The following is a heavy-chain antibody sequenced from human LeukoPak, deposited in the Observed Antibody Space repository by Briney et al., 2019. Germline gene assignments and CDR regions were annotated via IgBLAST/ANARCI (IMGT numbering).Heavy chain of an antibody. CDR3: ARDDSDSSGYFQFPAYYFDY. CDR1: GFTFSRYW. J-gene: IGHJ4*02. Sequence: QPGGSLRLSCAASGFTFSRYWMYWVRQAPGKGLVWVSRINSDGSSTSYADSVKGRFTISRDNAKNTLYLQMNSLRAEDTAVYYCARDDSDSSGYFQFPAYYFDYWGQGTLVTVSS. D-gene: IGHD3-22*01. CDR2: INSDGSST. V-gene: IGHV3-74*01.